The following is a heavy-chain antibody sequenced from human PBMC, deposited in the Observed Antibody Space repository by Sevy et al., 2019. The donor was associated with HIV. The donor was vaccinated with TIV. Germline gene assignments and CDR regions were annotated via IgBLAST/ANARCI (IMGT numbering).Heavy chain of an antibody. CDR3: ARVDYIWGSQPHYYYGMDV. Sequence: SETLSLTCAVYGGSFSGYYWSWIRQPPGKGLEWIGEINHSGSTKYNPSLKSRVTISVDTSKNQFSLKLSSVTAADTAVYYCARVDYIWGSQPHYYYGMDVWCQGTTVTVSS. CDR2: INHSGST. CDR1: GGSFSGYY. V-gene: IGHV4-34*01. D-gene: IGHD3-16*01. J-gene: IGHJ6*02.